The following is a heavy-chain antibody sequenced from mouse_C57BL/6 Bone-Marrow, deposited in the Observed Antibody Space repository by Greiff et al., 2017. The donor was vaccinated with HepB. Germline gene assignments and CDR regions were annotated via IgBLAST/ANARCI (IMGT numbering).Heavy chain of an antibody. CDR3: ARGADGRGFAY. CDR1: GYAFTNYL. CDR2: INPGSGGT. V-gene: IGHV1-54*01. Sequence: VQLQQSGAELVRPGTSVKVSCKASGYAFTNYLIEWVKQRPGQGLEWIGVINPGSGGTNYKEKFKGKATLTADKSASTAYMQLSSLTSEDSAVYFCARGADGRGFAYWGQGTLVTVSA. D-gene: IGHD2-3*01. J-gene: IGHJ3*01.